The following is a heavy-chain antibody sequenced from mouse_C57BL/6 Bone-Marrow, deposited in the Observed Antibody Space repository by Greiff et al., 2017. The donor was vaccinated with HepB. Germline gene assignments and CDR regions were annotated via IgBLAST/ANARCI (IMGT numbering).Heavy chain of an antibody. J-gene: IGHJ4*01. V-gene: IGHV1-81*01. CDR1: GYTFTSYG. CDR3: SRSLPFCYYAMDY. D-gene: IGHD6-1*01. CDR2: IYPRSGNN. Sequence: LVESGAELARPGASVKLSCKASGYTFTSYGISWVKQRTGQGLEWIGEIYPRSGNNYYNEKFKGKATLTAEKSSSTAYMELRSLTSEDSAVYFCSRSLPFCYYAMDYWGQGTSVTVSS.